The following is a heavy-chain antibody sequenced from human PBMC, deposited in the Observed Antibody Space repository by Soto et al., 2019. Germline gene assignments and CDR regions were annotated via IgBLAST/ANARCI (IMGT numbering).Heavy chain of an antibody. Sequence: PSETLSLTCTVSGGSISSGGYYCSWIRQHPGKGLEWIGYIYYSGSTYYNPSLKSRVTISVDTSKNQFSLKLSSVTAADTAVYYCAREYFKMASYCSGSSWYTGKLSWFDPWGEGTLVTVSS. D-gene: IGHD2-15*01. CDR3: AREYFKMASYCSGSSWYTGKLSWFDP. V-gene: IGHV4-39*01. CDR1: GGSISSGGYY. J-gene: IGHJ5*02. CDR2: IYYSGST.